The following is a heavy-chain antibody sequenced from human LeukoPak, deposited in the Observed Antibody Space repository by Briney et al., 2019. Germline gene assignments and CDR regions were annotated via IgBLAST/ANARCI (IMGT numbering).Heavy chain of an antibody. CDR3: VKDPAGGYAAPDSPDG. CDR2: IPHDGTNK. J-gene: IGHJ4*02. V-gene: IGHV3-33*05. CDR1: VFVHSNFG. Sequence: GRSVRLSRAASVFVHSNFGMHWVRHAPGKGLEWLAAIPHDGTNKYYADSVKGRFTISRDNSKNTLYLQMNSLRDEDTAIYYCVKDPAGGYAAPDSPDGGGLGTLVTASS. D-gene: IGHD5-12*01.